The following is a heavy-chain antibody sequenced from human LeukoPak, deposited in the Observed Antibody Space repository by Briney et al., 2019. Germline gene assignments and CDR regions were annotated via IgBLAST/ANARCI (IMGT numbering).Heavy chain of an antibody. Sequence: GGSLRLSCVASGLPIADFAMHRVRQAPGKGLEWVSLISGDGVSTFYADSVKGRFSISRDNSKNSLSLEMNSLRTEDTAMYYCARESGKFDYWGQGTLVAVSS. CDR3: ARESGKFDY. J-gene: IGHJ4*02. V-gene: IGHV3-43*02. CDR1: GLPIADFA. CDR2: ISGDGVST.